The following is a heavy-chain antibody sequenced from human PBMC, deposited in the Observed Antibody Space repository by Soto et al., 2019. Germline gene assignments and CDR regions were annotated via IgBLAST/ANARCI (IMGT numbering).Heavy chain of an antibody. J-gene: IGHJ4*02. CDR1: GFTFSGNS. Sequence: PGGSLRLSCAASGFTFSGNSMNWVRQAPGKGLEWTSYITGSSDTIHYADSVKGRFTISRDNAKNSLYLQMNSLRDGDTAMYYCARGRVGTAYFDYWGQGALVTVSS. V-gene: IGHV3-48*02. CDR2: ITGSSDTI. CDR3: ARGRVGTAYFDY. D-gene: IGHD1-26*01.